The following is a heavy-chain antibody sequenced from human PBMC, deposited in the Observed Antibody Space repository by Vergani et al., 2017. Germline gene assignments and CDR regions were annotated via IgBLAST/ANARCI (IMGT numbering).Heavy chain of an antibody. CDR2: ISDNGGTT. J-gene: IGHJ3*01. V-gene: IGHV3-23*01. CDR1: GFAFGSYA. CDR3: VRDVRVSRT. Sequence: EVQLLESGGGLVQPGGSLRLSCAASGFAFGSYAMAWVRQAPGKGLEWVSIISDNGGTTYYADSVKGRFTISRDNSKDTLYLQMNSLRAEDTAVYYCVRDVRVSRTWGQGTLVAVSS.